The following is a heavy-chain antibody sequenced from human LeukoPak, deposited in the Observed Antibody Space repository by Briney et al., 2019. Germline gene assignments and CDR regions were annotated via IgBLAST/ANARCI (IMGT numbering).Heavy chain of an antibody. D-gene: IGHD4-23*01. Sequence: PGGSLTLSCAASGFTFSSYSMNWVRQAPGKGLEWVSYISSLSNTIYYADSVKGRFTISRDNAKNSLFLQMNSLRAEDTAVYYCARDHRMNTVVMPSYWGQGTLVTVSS. CDR3: ARDHRMNTVVMPSY. J-gene: IGHJ4*02. V-gene: IGHV3-48*04. CDR1: GFTFSSYS. CDR2: ISSLSNTI.